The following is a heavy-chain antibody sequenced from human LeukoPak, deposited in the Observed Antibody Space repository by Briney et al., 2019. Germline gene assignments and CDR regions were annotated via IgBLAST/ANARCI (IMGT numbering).Heavy chain of an antibody. CDR1: GGSFSGYY. J-gene: IGHJ5*02. D-gene: IGHD4-17*01. Sequence: SETLSLTCAVSGGSFSGYYWSWIRQPPGKGLEWIGEINHSGSTNYNPSLKSRVTISVDTSKNQFSLKLSSVTAADTAVYYCASYGDYTWGSWFDPWGQGTLVTVSS. V-gene: IGHV4-34*01. CDR2: INHSGST. CDR3: ASYGDYTWGSWFDP.